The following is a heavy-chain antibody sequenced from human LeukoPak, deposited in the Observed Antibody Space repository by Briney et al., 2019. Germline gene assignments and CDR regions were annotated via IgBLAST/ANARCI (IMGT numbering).Heavy chain of an antibody. Sequence: SETLSLTCSVSGDSISSAFYYWGWVRQAPGKGLEWIGSMFFTGNAYYNPSLKSRVTISVDTSENQFSLKPRSMTAADTAVYYCARHVVGNYDLLSFDYWGQGTLVTVSS. D-gene: IGHD1-7*01. V-gene: IGHV4-39*01. CDR3: ARHVVGNYDLLSFDY. J-gene: IGHJ4*02. CDR1: GDSISSAFYY. CDR2: MFFTGNA.